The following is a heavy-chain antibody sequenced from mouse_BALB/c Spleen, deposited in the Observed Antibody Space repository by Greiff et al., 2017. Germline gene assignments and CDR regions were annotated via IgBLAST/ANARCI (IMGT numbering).Heavy chain of an antibody. D-gene: IGHD2-4*01. CDR2: INPSNGGT. Sequence: QVQLQQSGAELVKPGASVKLSCKASGYTFTSYYMYWVKQRPGQGLEWIGEINPSNGGTNFNEKFKSKATLTVDKSSSTAYMQLSSLTSEDSAVYYCTRGAMITSFDYWGQGTPLTVSS. J-gene: IGHJ2*01. CDR3: TRGAMITSFDY. V-gene: IGHV1S81*02. CDR1: GYTFTSYY.